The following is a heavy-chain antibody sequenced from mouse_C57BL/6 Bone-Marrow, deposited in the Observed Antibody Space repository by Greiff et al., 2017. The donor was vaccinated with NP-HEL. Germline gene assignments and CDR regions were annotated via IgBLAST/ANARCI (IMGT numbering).Heavy chain of an antibody. CDR1: GYTFTSYW. Sequence: EVQLQQSGTVLARPGASVKMSCKTSGYTFTSYWMHWVKQRPGQGLEWIGAIYPGNSDTSYNQKFKGKAKLTAVTSASTAYMELSSLTNEDSAVYYCRGVLGPVHYAMDYWGQGTSVTVSS. J-gene: IGHJ4*01. CDR2: IYPGNSDT. CDR3: RGVLGPVHYAMDY. V-gene: IGHV1-5*01. D-gene: IGHD4-1*01.